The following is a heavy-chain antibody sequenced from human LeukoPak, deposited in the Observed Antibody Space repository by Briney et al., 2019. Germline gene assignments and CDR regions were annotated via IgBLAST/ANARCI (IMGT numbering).Heavy chain of an antibody. J-gene: IGHJ4*02. Sequence: GGSLRLSCAASAYTFSEYWMLWVRRAPGKGLESVSRINTDGTVTTYADSVKGRFTVSRDNADNTMFLQMNSVRDEDTAVYYCATKQWLAPPPDSWGQGTPVTVSS. D-gene: IGHD6-19*01. CDR2: INTDGTVT. V-gene: IGHV3-74*01. CDR3: ATKQWLAPPPDS. CDR1: AYTFSEYW.